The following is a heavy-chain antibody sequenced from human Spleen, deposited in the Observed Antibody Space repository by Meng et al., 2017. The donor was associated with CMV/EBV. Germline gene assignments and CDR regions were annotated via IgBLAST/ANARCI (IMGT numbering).Heavy chain of an antibody. CDR3: VRDLIAMDLGTWFDP. J-gene: IGHJ5*02. V-gene: IGHV7-4-1*01. CDR2: INTNTGNP. Sequence: SGYTFTKYAMNWVRRAPGEGLEWMGWINTNTGNPAYAQGFTGLIVFSSDTSVSTAYLQIRNLKAEDTAVYYCVRDLIAMDLGTWFDPWGQGTLVTVSS. D-gene: IGHD5-18*01. CDR1: GYTFTKYA.